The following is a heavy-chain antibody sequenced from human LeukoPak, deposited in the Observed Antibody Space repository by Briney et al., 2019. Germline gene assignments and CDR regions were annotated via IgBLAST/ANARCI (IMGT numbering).Heavy chain of an antibody. CDR2: ITGSGDST. D-gene: IGHD3-10*01. CDR1: GFTFNNYA. Sequence: GSLRLSCAASGFTFNNYAMTWVRQSPGKGLEWVSAITGSGDSTYYADSVKGRFTISRDNSKNTLYLQMNSLRAEDTAVYYCTKDGYGSGSYFPYALDIWGQGTLVTVSS. J-gene: IGHJ3*02. CDR3: TKDGYGSGSYFPYALDI. V-gene: IGHV3-23*01.